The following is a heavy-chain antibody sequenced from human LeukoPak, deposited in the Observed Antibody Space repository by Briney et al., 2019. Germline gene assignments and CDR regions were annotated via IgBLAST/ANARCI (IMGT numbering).Heavy chain of an antibody. CDR3: ARARPGIAVADYYFGY. J-gene: IGHJ4*02. CDR1: GFTFSSYG. D-gene: IGHD6-19*01. V-gene: IGHV3-33*01. Sequence: GRSLRLSCAASGFTFSSYGMRWVRQAPGKGLEWVAVIWYDGSNKYYADSVKGRFTISRDNSKNTLYLQMNSLRAEDTAVYYCARARPGIAVADYYFGYWGQGTLVTVSS. CDR2: IWYDGSNK.